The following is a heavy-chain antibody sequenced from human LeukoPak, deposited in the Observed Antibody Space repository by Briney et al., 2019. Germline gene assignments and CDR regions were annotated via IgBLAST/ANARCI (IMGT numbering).Heavy chain of an antibody. D-gene: IGHD1-1*01. CDR1: RFTFSACG. V-gene: IGHV3-30*18. CDR3: AKGTAVDRQYFEN. Sequence: PGRSLRPSCAVSRFTFSACGMHWVRHAPGKGLEWVAAISSDVSHKYYADSVKGRFTISRDNSMNTLYLQMNSLRAEDTAVYYCAKGTAVDRQYFENWGQGTLVTVSS. CDR2: ISSDVSHK. J-gene: IGHJ4*02.